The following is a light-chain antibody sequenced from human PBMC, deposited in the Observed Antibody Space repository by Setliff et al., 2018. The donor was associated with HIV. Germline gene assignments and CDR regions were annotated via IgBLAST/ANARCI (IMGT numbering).Light chain of an antibody. Sequence: QSVLTQPRSVSGSPGQSVTISCTGTSSDVGGYNYVSWYQHLPGKAPKLMIYDVTQRPSGVPDRFSGSKSGNTASLTISGLQSEDEADYYCCSYAGSYTSLYVFGTGTKV. CDR1: SSDVGGYNY. CDR2: DVT. CDR3: CSYAGSYTSLYV. J-gene: IGLJ1*01. V-gene: IGLV2-11*01.